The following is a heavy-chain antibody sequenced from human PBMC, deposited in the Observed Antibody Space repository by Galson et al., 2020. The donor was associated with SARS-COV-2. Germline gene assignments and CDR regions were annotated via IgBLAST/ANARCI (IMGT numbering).Heavy chain of an antibody. CDR1: GGSFSGYY. CDR2: INSSGST. J-gene: IGHJ4*02. Sequence: SETLSLTCAVYGGSFSGYYWSWIRQPPGKGLEWIGEINSSGSTNYNPSLKRRVTIPVDTSKNHFSLKLSSVTAADTAVYSCAREENFFLVVTGRRLCYLDYWGRGTLATVSS. V-gene: IGHV4-34*01. CDR3: AREENFFLVVTGRRLCYLDY. D-gene: IGHD2-21*02.